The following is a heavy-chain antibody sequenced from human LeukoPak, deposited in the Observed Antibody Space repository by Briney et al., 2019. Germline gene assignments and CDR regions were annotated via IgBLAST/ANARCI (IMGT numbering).Heavy chain of an antibody. Sequence: SVKVSCKASGGTFSSYAISWVRRAPGQGLERMGRIIPILGIASYAQKFQGRVTITADTSTSTAYMELRSLRSDDTAVYYCARTIAAAGNFDYWGQGTLVTVSS. CDR1: GGTFSSYA. J-gene: IGHJ4*01. CDR3: ARTIAAAGNFDY. CDR2: IIPILGIA. V-gene: IGHV1-69*04. D-gene: IGHD6-13*01.